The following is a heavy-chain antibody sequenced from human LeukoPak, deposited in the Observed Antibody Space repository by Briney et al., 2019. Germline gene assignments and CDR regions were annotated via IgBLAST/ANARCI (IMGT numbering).Heavy chain of an antibody. CDR3: VSFYETY. Sequence: PGGSLRLSCEASGFTFSSYWMHWVRQAPGKGLVWVSLINNDGSTNYAPSVKGRFTISKDNAKNTVYLQMNSLGAEDTAVYYCVSFYETYWGRGTLVTVSS. CDR2: INNDGST. V-gene: IGHV3-74*01. D-gene: IGHD2/OR15-2a*01. CDR1: GFTFSSYW. J-gene: IGHJ4*02.